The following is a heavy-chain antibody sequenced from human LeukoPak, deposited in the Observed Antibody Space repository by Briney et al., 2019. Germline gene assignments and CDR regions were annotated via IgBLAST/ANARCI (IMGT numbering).Heavy chain of an antibody. CDR1: GFIVNSNY. D-gene: IGHD3-10*01. Sequence: GGSLRLSCAASGFIVNSNYKSWVRQAPGKGLEWVSVIYSGGTTYYADSVRGRFTISRDNSKSTLYLQMNSLRAEDTAVYYCATLEGSGNYYPRYFDYWGQGTLVTVSS. CDR2: IYSGGTT. V-gene: IGHV3-53*01. CDR3: ATLEGSGNYYPRYFDY. J-gene: IGHJ4*02.